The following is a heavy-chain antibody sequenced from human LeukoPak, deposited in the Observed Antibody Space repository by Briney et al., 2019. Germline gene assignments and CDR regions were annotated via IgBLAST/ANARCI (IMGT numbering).Heavy chain of an antibody. D-gene: IGHD6-19*01. Sequence: GGSLRLSCAASGFTFSNYAISWVRQAPGKGLEWVSVISGSGSGGSTYYADSVKGRFAISRDSSKNTLYLQMNSLRAEDTALYYCAKARYSGGWYTYDYWGQGTLVTVSS. CDR1: GFTFSNYA. V-gene: IGHV3-23*01. J-gene: IGHJ4*02. CDR3: AKARYSGGWYTYDY. CDR2: ISGSGSGGST.